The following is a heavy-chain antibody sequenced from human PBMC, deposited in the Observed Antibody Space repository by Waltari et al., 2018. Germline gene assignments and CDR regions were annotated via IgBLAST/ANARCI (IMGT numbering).Heavy chain of an antibody. V-gene: IGHV1-69*01. D-gene: IGHD3-22*01. J-gene: IGHJ4*02. Sequence: QVQLVQSGAEVKKPGSSVKVSCKASGGTFSSYAISWVRQAPGQGLEWMGGIIPIFGTANYAQKVQGRGTMTADESTSTAYMELSSLRSEDTVVYYCASVYYDSSGPLGFDYWGQGTLVTVSS. CDR1: GGTFSSYA. CDR2: IIPIFGTA. CDR3: ASVYYDSSGPLGFDY.